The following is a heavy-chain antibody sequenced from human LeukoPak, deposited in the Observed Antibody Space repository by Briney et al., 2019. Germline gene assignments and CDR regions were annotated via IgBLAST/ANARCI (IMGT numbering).Heavy chain of an antibody. J-gene: IGHJ1*01. V-gene: IGHV1-2*02. Sequence: ASVKVSCKASGYTFTAYYMSWVRQAPGQGLEWMGWINPHSGNTKYAQKFQGRVTMTRDTSISTAYMELSRLRSDDTAVYYCARLPYNSAEYFQHWGQGTLVTVSS. CDR2: INPHSGNT. CDR3: ARLPYNSAEYFQH. CDR1: GYTFTAYY. D-gene: IGHD1-14*01.